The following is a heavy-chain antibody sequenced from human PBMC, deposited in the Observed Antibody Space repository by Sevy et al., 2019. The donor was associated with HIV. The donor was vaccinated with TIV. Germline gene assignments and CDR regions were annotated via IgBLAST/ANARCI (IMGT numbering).Heavy chain of an antibody. CDR2: IYPDDSDT. Sequence: GESLKISCEGSGXSFTTYWIGWVRQMPGKGLEWMGVIYPDDSDTRYNPSFPGQVTISADKSINTAYLEWSSLKASDTAIYYXARLXXRXCNGAXXXPFXXXXXGTLVTVSS. D-gene: IGHD2-15*01. J-gene: IGHJ4*01. V-gene: IGHV5-51*01. CDR3: ARLXXRXCNGAXXXPFXX. CDR1: GXSFTTYW.